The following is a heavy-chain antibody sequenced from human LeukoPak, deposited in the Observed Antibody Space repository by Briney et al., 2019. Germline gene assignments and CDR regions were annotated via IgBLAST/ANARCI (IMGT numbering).Heavy chain of an antibody. V-gene: IGHV3-48*03. Sequence: GGSLRLSCAASGFSFSSYEMNWVRQAPGKGLEWISYISASGTLTHYADSVEGRFTISRDNAKNSLYLQMNSLSGEDTAVYYCARDGTPSYSSGWVYMDVWGEGTTVTISS. D-gene: IGHD6-25*01. CDR1: GFSFSSYE. CDR2: ISASGTLT. CDR3: ARDGTPSYSSGWVYMDV. J-gene: IGHJ6*04.